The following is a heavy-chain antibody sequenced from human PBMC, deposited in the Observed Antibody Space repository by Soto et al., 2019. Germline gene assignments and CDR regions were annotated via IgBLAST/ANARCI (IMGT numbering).Heavy chain of an antibody. CDR2: INHSGST. CDR3: ARDINEGYSSGWTDGGIDY. Sequence: QVQLQQWGAGLLKPSETLSLTCAVYGGSFSGYYWSWIRQPPGKGLEWIGEINHSGSTNYNPSLKSRVTISVDTSKNQFSLKLSSVTAADTAVYYCARDINEGYSSGWTDGGIDYWGQGTLVTVSS. D-gene: IGHD6-19*01. CDR1: GGSFSGYY. J-gene: IGHJ4*02. V-gene: IGHV4-34*01.